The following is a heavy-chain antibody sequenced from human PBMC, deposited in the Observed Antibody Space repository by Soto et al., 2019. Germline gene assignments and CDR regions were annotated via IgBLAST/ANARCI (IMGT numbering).Heavy chain of an antibody. Sequence: EVQLVESGGGLVKPGGSLRLSCAASGFTFSSYSMNWVRQAPGKGLEWVSSISSSSSYIYYADSVKGRFTISRDNAKNSLYLQMNSLRAEDTAVYYCARDYEILTGRDYWGQGTLVTVSS. J-gene: IGHJ4*02. D-gene: IGHD3-9*01. CDR3: ARDYEILTGRDY. V-gene: IGHV3-21*01. CDR1: GFTFSSYS. CDR2: ISSSSSYI.